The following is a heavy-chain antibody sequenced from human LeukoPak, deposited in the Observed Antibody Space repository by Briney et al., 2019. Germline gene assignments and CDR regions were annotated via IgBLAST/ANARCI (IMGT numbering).Heavy chain of an antibody. J-gene: IGHJ4*02. V-gene: IGHV4-59*08. CDR1: GGSISYYY. Sequence: PSETLSLTCTVSGGSISYYYWSWIRQPPGKGLEWIGYIYYSGNTNYNPSLKSRVTISVDMSKNQFSLKLSSVTAADTAVYYCARRDSSGYYYFWGQGTLVTVSS. CDR3: ARRDSSGYYYF. D-gene: IGHD3-22*01. CDR2: IYYSGNT.